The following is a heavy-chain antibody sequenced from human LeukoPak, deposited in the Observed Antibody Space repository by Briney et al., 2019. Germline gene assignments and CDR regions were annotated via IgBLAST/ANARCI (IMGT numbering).Heavy chain of an antibody. J-gene: IGHJ4*02. V-gene: IGHV4-34*01. Sequence: PSETLSLTCAVYGGSFSGYYWSWIRQPPGKGLEWIGEINRSGSTNYNPSLKSRVTISVDKSKNQFSLKLSSVTAADTAVYYCARGHVDSSQFDYWGQGTLVTVSS. CDR2: INRSGST. CDR1: GGSFSGYY. D-gene: IGHD5-12*01. CDR3: ARGHVDSSQFDY.